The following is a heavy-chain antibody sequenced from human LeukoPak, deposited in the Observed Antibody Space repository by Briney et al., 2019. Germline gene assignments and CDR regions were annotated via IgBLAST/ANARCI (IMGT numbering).Heavy chain of an antibody. V-gene: IGHV3-49*04. CDR1: GFTVSNAW. Sequence: GGSLRLSCAASGFTVSNAWMSWVRQAPGKGLEWVGFIRSKAYGGTAEYAASVKGRFTISRDDSKSIAYLQMNSLKTEDTAVYYCTRVEDSSGFLDYYYYMDVWGKGTTVTVSS. CDR3: TRVEDSSGFLDYYYYMDV. J-gene: IGHJ6*03. CDR2: IRSKAYGGTA. D-gene: IGHD3-22*01.